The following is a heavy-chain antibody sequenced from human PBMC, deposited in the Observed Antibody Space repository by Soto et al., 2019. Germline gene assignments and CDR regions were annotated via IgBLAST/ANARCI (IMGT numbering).Heavy chain of an antibody. CDR3: ARHYRPGRAAGYYYYVMDV. CDR2: IYYSGST. V-gene: IGHV4-39*01. J-gene: IGHJ6*02. D-gene: IGHD6-13*01. CDR1: GGSISSSSYY. Sequence: QLQLQESGPGLVKPSETLSLTCTVSGGSISSSSYYWGWIRQPPGKGLEWIGSIYYSGSTYYNPSLKRRVTISVDRSKNQFPLKLSSVTAADTAVYYCARHYRPGRAAGYYYYVMDVWGQGTTVTVAS.